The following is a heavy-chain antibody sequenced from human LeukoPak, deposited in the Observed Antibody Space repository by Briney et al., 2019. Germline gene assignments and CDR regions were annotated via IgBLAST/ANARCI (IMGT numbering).Heavy chain of an antibody. CDR3: ARSSGSYYNPSDY. Sequence: GGSLRLSCTASGFTFDDYVMSWVRQAPGKGLEWVPANWNGGRTSYADSVKGRFIISRDNAKNSLYLQMNSLRAEDTAVYYCARSSGSYYNPSDYWGQGTLVTVSS. CDR1: GFTFDDYV. V-gene: IGHV3-20*04. D-gene: IGHD3-10*01. J-gene: IGHJ4*02. CDR2: NWNGGRT.